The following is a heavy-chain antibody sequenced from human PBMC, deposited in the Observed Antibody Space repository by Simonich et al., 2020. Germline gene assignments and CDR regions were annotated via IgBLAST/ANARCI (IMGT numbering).Heavy chain of an antibody. Sequence: QVQLVQSGAEVKKPGASVKVSCKASGYTFTGYYMHWVRQAPGQGLGGVGRSNPNSGGTNYAKKFQGRVTMTRDTSISTAYMELSRLRSDDTAVYYCARGRLTGDKGAFDIWGQGTMVTVSS. V-gene: IGHV1-2*06. J-gene: IGHJ3*02. CDR2: SNPNSGGT. CDR1: GYTFTGYY. D-gene: IGHD7-27*01. CDR3: ARGRLTGDKGAFDI.